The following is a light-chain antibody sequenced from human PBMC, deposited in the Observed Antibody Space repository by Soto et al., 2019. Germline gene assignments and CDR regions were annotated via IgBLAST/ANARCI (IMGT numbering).Light chain of an antibody. J-gene: IGKJ2*01. Sequence: EIVLTQSPATLSLSPGERATLSRRASQSVSSYLAWYQQKPGQAPRLLIYATSTRAAGIPDRFSGSGSGTDFTLTISRLEPDDVAVYYCQQYDTSPPMYTFGQGTKVDIK. V-gene: IGKV3-20*01. CDR3: QQYDTSPPMYT. CDR2: ATS. CDR1: QSVSSY.